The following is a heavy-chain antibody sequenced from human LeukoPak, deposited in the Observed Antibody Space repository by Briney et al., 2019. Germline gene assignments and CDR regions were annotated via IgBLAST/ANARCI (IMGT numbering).Heavy chain of an antibody. D-gene: IGHD3-9*01. V-gene: IGHV4-59*08. J-gene: IGHJ6*04. Sequence: SETLSLTCTVSGGSISSYYWSWIRQPPGKGLEWIGYIYYSGSTNYNPSLKSRVTISVDTSKNQFSLKLSSVTAADTAVYYCARDVLRYFDWLLFDQDTDVWGKGTTVTVSS. CDR3: ARDVLRYFDWLLFDQDTDV. CDR1: GGSISSYY. CDR2: IYYSGST.